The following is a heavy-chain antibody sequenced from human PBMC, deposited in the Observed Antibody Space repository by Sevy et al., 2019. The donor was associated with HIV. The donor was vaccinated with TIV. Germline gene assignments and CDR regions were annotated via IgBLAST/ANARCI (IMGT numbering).Heavy chain of an antibody. J-gene: IGHJ4*02. Sequence: SETLSLTCTVSGGSITTYYWSWIRQPPGKGLEWIGYIHYSGRTNYNPSLKSRLTISVDTSKTQFSLKLTSVTAADTAVYYCAREATGAFDYWGQGTLVTVSS. CDR1: GGSITTYY. CDR3: AREATGAFDY. D-gene: IGHD5-12*01. V-gene: IGHV4-59*01. CDR2: IHYSGRT.